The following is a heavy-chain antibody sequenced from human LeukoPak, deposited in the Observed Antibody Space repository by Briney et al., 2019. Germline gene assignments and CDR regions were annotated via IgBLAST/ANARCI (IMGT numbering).Heavy chain of an antibody. V-gene: IGHV1-2*02. CDR1: GYTFTGYY. J-gene: IGHJ5*02. CDR3: ARDYRPEPHPSHWFDP. CDR2: INPKSGGT. Sequence: ASVKVSCKASGYTFTGYYMHWVRQAPGQGLEWMGWINPKSGGTNYAQKFQGRVTMTRDTSISTAYMELSRLRSDDTAVYYCARDYRPEPHPSHWFDPWGQGTLVTVSS. D-gene: IGHD1-14*01.